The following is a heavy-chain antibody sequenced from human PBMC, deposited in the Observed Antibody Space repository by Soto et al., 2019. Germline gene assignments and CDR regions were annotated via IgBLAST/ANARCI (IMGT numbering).Heavy chain of an antibody. D-gene: IGHD3-22*01. CDR2: ISYDGSNK. CDR3: ARDCTMIVVVRPGGMDV. CDR1: GFTFSSYA. J-gene: IGHJ6*02. V-gene: IGHV3-30-3*01. Sequence: PGGSLRLSCAASGFTFSSYAMHWVRQAPGKGLEWVAVISYDGSNKYYADSVKGRFTISRDNSKNTLYLQMNSLRAEDTAVYYCARDCTMIVVVRPGGMDVWGQGTTVTVSS.